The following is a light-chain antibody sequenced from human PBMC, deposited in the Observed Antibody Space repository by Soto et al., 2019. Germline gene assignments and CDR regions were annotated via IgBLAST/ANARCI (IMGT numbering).Light chain of an antibody. CDR1: SSNIGTNA. V-gene: IGLV1-44*01. CDR3: AAWDDSLNGYV. CDR2: NNN. Sequence: QSVLTQPPSASWTPGQRVTISFFGGSSNIGTNAVNWYQQLPGTAPKLLIYNNNQRPSGVPDRFSGSKSGTSASLAISGLQSEDEADYYCAAWDDSLNGYVFGTGTKVTVL. J-gene: IGLJ1*01.